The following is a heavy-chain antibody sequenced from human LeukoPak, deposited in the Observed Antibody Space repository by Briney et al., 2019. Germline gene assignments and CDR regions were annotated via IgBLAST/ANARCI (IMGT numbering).Heavy chain of an antibody. CDR2: IYSGGNT. V-gene: IGHV3-66*02. Sequence: GGSLRLSCAASGFIVSSNYMNWVRQGPGKALEWVTDIYSGGNTFYTDSVRGRFTISRDNSKNILYLQMNSLRPEDTAVYYCARGFYEFEDSGYYFDFWGQGTLVTVSS. J-gene: IGHJ4*02. CDR1: GFIVSSNY. CDR3: ARGFYEFEDSGYYFDF. D-gene: IGHD2/OR15-2a*01.